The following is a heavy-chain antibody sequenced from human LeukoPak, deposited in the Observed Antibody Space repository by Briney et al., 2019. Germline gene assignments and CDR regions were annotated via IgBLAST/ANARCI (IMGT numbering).Heavy chain of an antibody. D-gene: IGHD2-8*01. J-gene: IGHJ6*02. Sequence: GGSLRPSCAASGFTFSSYWMSWVRQAPGKGLEWVANIKQDGSEKYYVDSVKGRFTISRDNAKNSLYLQMNSLRAEDTAVYYCARVDAGYCTNGVCYSLLGGYYYYGMDVWGQGTTVTVSS. V-gene: IGHV3-7*01. CDR1: GFTFSSYW. CDR3: ARVDAGYCTNGVCYSLLGGYYYYGMDV. CDR2: IKQDGSEK.